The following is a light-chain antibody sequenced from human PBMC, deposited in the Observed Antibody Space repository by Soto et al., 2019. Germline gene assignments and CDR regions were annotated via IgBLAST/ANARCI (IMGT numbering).Light chain of an antibody. Sequence: VMTQSPGTLSLSPGESATLSCRASQSINNNHLAWYQQKPGQAPRLVIYDASSRATGIPDRFSGSGSGTDFALTISRLEPEDFAVYYCQQYGTSVLITFGQGTRLEIK. CDR3: QQYGTSVLIT. CDR1: QSINNNH. V-gene: IGKV3-20*01. J-gene: IGKJ5*01. CDR2: DAS.